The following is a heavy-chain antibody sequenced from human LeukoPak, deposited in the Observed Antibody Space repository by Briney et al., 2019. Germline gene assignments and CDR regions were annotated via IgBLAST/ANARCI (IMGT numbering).Heavy chain of an antibody. D-gene: IGHD1-1*01. Sequence: SETLSLTCAVYGGSFSGYYWSWIRQPPGKGLEWIGEINHSGSTNYNPSLKSRVTISVDTSKNQFSLKLSSVTAADTAVYYCARGRGTHYYYGMDVWGQGTTVTVSS. J-gene: IGHJ6*02. CDR1: GGSFSGYY. V-gene: IGHV4-34*01. CDR3: ARGRGTHYYYGMDV. CDR2: INHSGST.